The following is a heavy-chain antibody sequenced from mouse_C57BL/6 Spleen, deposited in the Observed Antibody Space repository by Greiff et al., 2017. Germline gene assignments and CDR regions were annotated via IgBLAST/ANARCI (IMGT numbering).Heavy chain of an antibody. J-gene: IGHJ2*01. D-gene: IGHD4-1*01. CDR1: GYAFTNYL. CDR3: ARSGTGTDDY. V-gene: IGHV1-54*01. Sequence: QVQLQQSGAELVRPGTSVKVSCKASGYAFTNYLIEWVKQRPGQGLEWIGVINPGSGGTNYNEKFKGKATLTADKSSSTAYMQLSSLTSEDSAVYFCARSGTGTDDYWGQGTTLTVSS. CDR2: INPGSGGT.